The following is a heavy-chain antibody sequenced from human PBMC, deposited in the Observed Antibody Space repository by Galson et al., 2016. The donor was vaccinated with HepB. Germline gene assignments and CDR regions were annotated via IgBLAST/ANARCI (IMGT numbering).Heavy chain of an antibody. D-gene: IGHD3-10*01. CDR2: IYHSGST. CDR1: GGSISSPNW. Sequence: LSLTCAVSGGSISSPNWWSWVRQPPGKGLEWIGEIYHSGSTNYNPSLKSRVTISVDKSKNQFSLKLNSVTAADTALYYCARTHYYGSGSYFNDGMYYFDYWGHGTLVTVSS. CDR3: ARTHYYGSGSYFNDGMYYFDY. J-gene: IGHJ4*01. V-gene: IGHV4-4*02.